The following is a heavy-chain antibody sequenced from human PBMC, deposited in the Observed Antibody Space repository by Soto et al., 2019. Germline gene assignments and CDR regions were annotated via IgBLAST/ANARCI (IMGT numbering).Heavy chain of an antibody. Sequence: QVQLVQSGAEVKKPGASVKVSCKASGYTFTGYYMHWVRQAPGQGLEWMGWINPNSGGTNYAQKCAGRVTMTRDTSISAAYMGPSRLSSDDTPVYYCAGGCMIFGVVSPYDFRCQGTLVTVSS. V-gene: IGHV1-2*02. CDR1: GYTFTGYY. J-gene: IGHJ4*02. D-gene: IGHD3-3*01. CDR2: INPNSGGT. CDR3: AGGCMIFGVVSPYDF.